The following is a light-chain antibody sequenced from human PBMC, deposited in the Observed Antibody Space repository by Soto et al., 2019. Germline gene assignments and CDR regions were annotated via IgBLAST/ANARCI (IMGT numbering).Light chain of an antibody. CDR1: QSISSC. CDR3: KQYNSYSHT. CDR2: KAS. J-gene: IGKJ2*01. Sequence: DIQMTQSPSTLSASVGDRVRTNSGPSQSISSCLAWYQQKPGKAPKLLIYKASSLESGVPSRFSGSGSGTEFTLTISSLQTDDFATYYCKQYNSYSHTFGKLTMVDIK. V-gene: IGKV1-5*03.